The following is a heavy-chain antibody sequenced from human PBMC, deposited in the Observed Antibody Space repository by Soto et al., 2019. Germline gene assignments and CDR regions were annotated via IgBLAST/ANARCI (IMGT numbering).Heavy chain of an antibody. V-gene: IGHV1-2*04. CDR1: GYTFTGYY. CDR2: INPNSGGT. CDR3: ARAGGSSGWHDLAYYYYGMDV. Sequence: GASVKVSCKASGYTFTGYYMHWVRQAPGQGLEWMGWINPNSGGTNYAQKFQGWVTMTRDTSISTAYMELSRLRSDDTAVYYCARAGGSSGWHDLAYYYYGMDVWGQGTTVTVSS. D-gene: IGHD6-19*01. J-gene: IGHJ6*02.